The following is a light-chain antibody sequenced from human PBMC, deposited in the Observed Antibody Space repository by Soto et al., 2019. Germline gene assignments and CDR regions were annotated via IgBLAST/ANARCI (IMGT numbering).Light chain of an antibody. Sequence: DIPMTQSPSSLSASVGDRVTITCRASQSITIYLNWYQQQPGKAPRLLIYGASTLQTGVPSRFSGSGSMTDFTLTISDLQPEDFVTYYCQQTYTAPRTFGQGTKVDI. V-gene: IGKV1-39*01. CDR1: QSITIY. CDR2: GAS. CDR3: QQTYTAPRT. J-gene: IGKJ1*01.